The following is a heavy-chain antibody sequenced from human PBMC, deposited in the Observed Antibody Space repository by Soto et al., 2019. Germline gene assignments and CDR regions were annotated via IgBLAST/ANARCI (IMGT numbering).Heavy chain of an antibody. CDR2: IIPILGIA. D-gene: IGHD2-21*02. J-gene: IGHJ5*02. CDR1: GGTFSSYT. V-gene: IGHV1-69*08. CDR3: ARDITAYCGGDCYYNWFDP. Sequence: QVQLVQSGAEVKKPGSSVKVSCKASGGTFSSYTISWVRQAPGQGLEWMGRIIPILGIANYAQKFQGRVTITADKSTSTAYMELSSLRSEDTAVYYCARDITAYCGGDCYYNWFDPWGQGTLVTVSS.